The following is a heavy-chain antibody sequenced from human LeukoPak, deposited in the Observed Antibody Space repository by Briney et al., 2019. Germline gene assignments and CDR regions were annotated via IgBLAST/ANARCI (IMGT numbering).Heavy chain of an antibody. Sequence: AGRSLRLSCAASGFTFSSYGMHWVRQAPGKGLEWVAVISYDGSNKYYADSVKGRFTISRDNSKNTLYLQMNSLRAEDTAVYYCAVTTPVGLFDYWGQGTLVTVSS. CDR1: GFTFSSYG. CDR3: AVTTPVGLFDY. J-gene: IGHJ4*02. V-gene: IGHV3-30*03. CDR2: ISYDGSNK. D-gene: IGHD1-1*01.